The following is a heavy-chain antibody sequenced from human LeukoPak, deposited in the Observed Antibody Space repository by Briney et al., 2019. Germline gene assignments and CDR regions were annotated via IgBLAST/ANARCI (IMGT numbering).Heavy chain of an antibody. CDR3: ARVGDIVATMRYYFDY. CDR1: GFTFSSYA. D-gene: IGHD5-12*01. Sequence: GGSLRLSCAVSGFTFSSYAMSWVRQAPGKGLEWVSAISSSSSYIYYADSVKGRFTISRDNAKNSLYLQMNSLRAEDTAVYYCARVGDIVATMRYYFDYWGQGTLVTVSS. J-gene: IGHJ4*02. V-gene: IGHV3-21*01. CDR2: ISSSSSYI.